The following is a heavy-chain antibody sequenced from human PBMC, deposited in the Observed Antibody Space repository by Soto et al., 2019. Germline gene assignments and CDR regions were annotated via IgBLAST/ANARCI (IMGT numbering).Heavy chain of an antibody. V-gene: IGHV4-34*01. Sequence: PSETLSLTCAVYGGSFSGYYWSRIRQPPGKGLEWIGEINHSGSTNYNPSLKSRVTISVDTSKNQFSLKLSSVTAADTAVYYCARGRVGYCSGGSCYYFDYWGQGTLVTVSS. D-gene: IGHD2-15*01. CDR2: INHSGST. J-gene: IGHJ4*02. CDR3: ARGRVGYCSGGSCYYFDY. CDR1: GGSFSGYY.